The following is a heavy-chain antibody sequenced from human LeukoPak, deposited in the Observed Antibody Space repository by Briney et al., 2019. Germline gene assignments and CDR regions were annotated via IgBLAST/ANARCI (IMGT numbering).Heavy chain of an antibody. V-gene: IGHV1-69*06. Sequence: SVKVSCKASGGTFSSYAISWVRQAPGQGLEWMGGIIPIFGTANYAQKFQGRVTITADKSTSTAYMELSSLRSEDTAVYYCARAPAAGTDHFDYWGQGTVVTVPS. CDR2: IIPIFGTA. J-gene: IGHJ4*02. D-gene: IGHD6-13*01. CDR3: ARAPAAGTDHFDY. CDR1: GGTFSSYA.